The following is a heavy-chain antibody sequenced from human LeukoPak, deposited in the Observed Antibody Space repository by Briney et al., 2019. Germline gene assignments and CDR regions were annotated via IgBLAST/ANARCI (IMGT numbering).Heavy chain of an antibody. CDR1: GYTFTCYY. D-gene: IGHD3-3*01. CDR2: INPNSGGT. V-gene: IGHV1-2*02. J-gene: IGHJ6*03. CDR3: ARGTRDRFLEWSRDYYMDV. Sequence: GASVKVSCKASGYTFTCYYMHWVRQAPGQGLEWMGWINPNSGGTNYAQKFQGRVTMTRDTSISTAYMELSRLRSDDTAVYYCARGTRDRFLEWSRDYYMDVGGKGTTVTVS.